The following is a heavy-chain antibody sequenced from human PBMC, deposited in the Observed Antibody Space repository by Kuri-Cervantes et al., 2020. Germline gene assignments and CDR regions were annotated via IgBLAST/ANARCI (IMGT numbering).Heavy chain of an antibody. CDR3: ARARSPGFFIEGYYGMDV. CDR1: GGSISSYY. D-gene: IGHD3-3*01. Sequence: SETLSLTCTVSGGSISSYYWSWIRQPAGKGLEWIGRIYTSGSTNYNPSLKSRVTMSVDTSKNQFSLKLSSVTAADTAVYYCARARSPGFFIEGYYGMDVWGQGTTVTGSS. V-gene: IGHV4-4*07. CDR2: IYTSGST. J-gene: IGHJ6*01.